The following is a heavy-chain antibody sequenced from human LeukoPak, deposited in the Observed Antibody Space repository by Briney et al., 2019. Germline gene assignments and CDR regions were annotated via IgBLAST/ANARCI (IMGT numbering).Heavy chain of an antibody. V-gene: IGHV3-33*01. CDR3: AREPKWLITMVRGAVGWSSWDAFDI. CDR1: GFTFSSYG. Sequence: QTGGSLRLSCAASGFTFSSYGMHWVRQAPGKGLEWVAVIWYDGSSKYYADSVKGRFTISRDNSKNTLYLQMNSLRAEDTAVYYCAREPKWLITMVRGAVGWSSWDAFDIWGQGTMVTVSS. D-gene: IGHD3-10*01. J-gene: IGHJ3*02. CDR2: IWYDGSSK.